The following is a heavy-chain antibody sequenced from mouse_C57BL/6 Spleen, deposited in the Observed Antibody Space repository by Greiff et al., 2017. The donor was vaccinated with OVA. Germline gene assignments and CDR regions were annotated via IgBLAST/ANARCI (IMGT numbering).Heavy chain of an antibody. Sequence: VQLQQPGAELVQPGASVKLSCKASGYTFTSYWMHWVKQRPGQGLEWIGMIHPNSGSTNYNEKFKSKATLTVDKSSSTAYMQLSSLTSEDSAVYYCARSEDFAYAMDYWGQGTSVTVSS. CDR1: GYTFTSYW. J-gene: IGHJ4*01. CDR3: ARSEDFAYAMDY. CDR2: IHPNSGST. V-gene: IGHV1-64*01.